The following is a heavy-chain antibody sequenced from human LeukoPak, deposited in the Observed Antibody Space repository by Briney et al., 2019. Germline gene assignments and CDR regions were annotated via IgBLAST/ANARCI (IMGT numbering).Heavy chain of an antibody. CDR3: AKDSSSGSSAVNNFDY. J-gene: IGHJ4*02. Sequence: PGGSLRLSCAASGFTFSSYGMHWVRQAPGKGLEWVAVISYDGSNKYYADSVKGRFTISRDNSKNTLYLQMNSLRGEDTGVDYCAKDSSSGSSAVNNFDYWGQGTLVTVSS. V-gene: IGHV3-30*18. CDR1: GFTFSSYG. D-gene: IGHD1-26*01. CDR2: ISYDGSNK.